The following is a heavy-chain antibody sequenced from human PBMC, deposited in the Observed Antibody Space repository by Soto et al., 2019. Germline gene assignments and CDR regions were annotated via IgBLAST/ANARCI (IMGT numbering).Heavy chain of an antibody. CDR2: NSALNGKT. J-gene: IGHJ4*02. V-gene: IGHV1-18*01. Sequence: QGYLVQSGAEVKRPGASLRVSCKTSGFTFNTHGFSWVRQAPRHGLEWMGWNSALNGKTFYTHNFQDRVIMTTDTASSTAYMEMRGLKSDDTAGYYCAAATSIALGFRYLGQGTLVTVSS. D-gene: IGHD1-26*01. CDR1: GFTFNTHG. CDR3: AAATSIALGFRY.